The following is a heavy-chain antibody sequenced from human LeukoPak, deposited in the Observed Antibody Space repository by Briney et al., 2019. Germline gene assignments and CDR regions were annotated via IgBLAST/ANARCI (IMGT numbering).Heavy chain of an antibody. CDR2: ISSSSSYI. J-gene: IGHJ4*02. V-gene: IGHV3-21*04. CDR1: GFTFSSYS. Sequence: GGSLRLSCAASGFTFSSYSMNWVRQAPGKGLEWVSSISSSSSYIYYADSVKGRFTISRDNAKNSLYLQMNSLRAEDTAVYYCAKEPYCSSTSCYTVFDYWGQGTLVTVSS. D-gene: IGHD2-2*02. CDR3: AKEPYCSSTSCYTVFDY.